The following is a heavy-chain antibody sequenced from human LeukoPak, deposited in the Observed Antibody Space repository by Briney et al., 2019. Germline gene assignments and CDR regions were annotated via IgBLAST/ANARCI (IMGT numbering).Heavy chain of an antibody. CDR2: IYHSGST. CDR1: GCSISSRDY. D-gene: IGHD2-2*01. CDR3: ATIVVDPGSVYYYMDV. Sequence: SETLSLTCTVSGCSISSRDYWGWIRHPPGKGLEWIGSIYHSGSTYYHPSLKSRVSISVDMSKIQFSLRLSSMTAADTAVYYCATIVVDPGSVYYYMDVWGKGTTVTVSS. J-gene: IGHJ6*03. V-gene: IGHV4-38-2*02.